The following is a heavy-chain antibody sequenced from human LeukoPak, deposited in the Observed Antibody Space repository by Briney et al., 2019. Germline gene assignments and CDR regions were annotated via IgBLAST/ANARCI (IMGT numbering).Heavy chain of an antibody. V-gene: IGHV4-39*01. D-gene: IGHD3-10*01. J-gene: IGHJ4*02. CDR1: GGSISNSNYY. Sequence: SETLSLTSSVSGGSISNSNYYWGWIRQPPGKGLEWIGSIYYSGSTYYNPSLKSRITLSVDMSKNQFSLRLSSVTAADTAVYYCASPHYISFYFDYWGQGTLVTVSS. CDR2: IYYSGST. CDR3: ASPHYISFYFDY.